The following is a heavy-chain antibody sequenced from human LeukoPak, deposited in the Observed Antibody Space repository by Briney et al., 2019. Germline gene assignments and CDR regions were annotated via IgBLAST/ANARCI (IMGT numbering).Heavy chain of an antibody. J-gene: IGHJ5*02. V-gene: IGHV4-4*07. CDR2: IYTSGST. CDR1: GGSISSYY. D-gene: IGHD1-26*01. CDR3: ARDRQSYPGDWFDP. Sequence: SETLSLTCTVSGGSISSYYWSWIRQPAGKGLEWIGRIYTSGSTNYNPSLKSRVTMSADTSKNQFSLKLSSVTAADTAIYYCARDRQSYPGDWFDPWGQGTLVTVSS.